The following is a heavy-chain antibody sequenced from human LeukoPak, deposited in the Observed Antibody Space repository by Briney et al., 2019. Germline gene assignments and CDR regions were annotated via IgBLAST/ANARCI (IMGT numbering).Heavy chain of an antibody. V-gene: IGHV4-39*07. J-gene: IGHJ3*02. CDR2: IYYSGST. D-gene: IGHD3-22*01. CDR3: ARDWVVSYYDSSGYPPDAFDI. CDR1: GGSISSSSYY. Sequence: PSETLSLTCTVSGGSISSSSYYWGWIRQPPGKGLEWIGSIYYSGSTYYNPSLKSRVTISVDTSKNQFSLKLSSVTAADTAVYYCARDWVVSYYDSSGYPPDAFDIWGQGTMVTVSS.